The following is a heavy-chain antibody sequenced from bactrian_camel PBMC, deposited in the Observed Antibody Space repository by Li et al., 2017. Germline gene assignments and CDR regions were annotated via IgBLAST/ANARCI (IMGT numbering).Heavy chain of an antibody. CDR2: IDSDGTT. V-gene: IGHV3S9*01. J-gene: IGHJ4*01. Sequence: HVQLVESGGGSVQAGGSLRLSCAASTSIQTFNLYAMGWFRQAPGEGREGVASIDSDGTTYYTDSVKGRFTISQDNAKNTVYLQLNSLKPEDTALYYCAADRGLNGRCPGGLVAEYNYWGQG. CDR1: TSIQTFNLYA. D-gene: IGHD7*01. CDR3: AADRGLNGRCPGGLVAEYNY.